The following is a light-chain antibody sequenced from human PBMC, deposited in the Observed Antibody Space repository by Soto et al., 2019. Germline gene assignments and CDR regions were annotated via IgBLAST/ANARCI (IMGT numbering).Light chain of an antibody. CDR2: EVS. Sequence: QSVLTQPASVSGSPGQSITISCTGTSSDVGSYNLVSWYQQHPGKAPKLMIYEVSKRPSGVSNRFSGSKSGNTASLTISGLQAEDEADYYCCSYAGSSTSPYVFGTVTKVTVL. J-gene: IGLJ1*01. CDR3: CSYAGSSTSPYV. CDR1: SSDVGSYNL. V-gene: IGLV2-23*02.